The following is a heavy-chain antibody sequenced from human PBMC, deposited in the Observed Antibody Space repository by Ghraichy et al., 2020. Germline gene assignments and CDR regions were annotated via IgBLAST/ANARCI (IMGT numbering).Heavy chain of an antibody. D-gene: IGHD6-19*01. V-gene: IGHV1-46*03. J-gene: IGHJ4*02. CDR1: GYTFTSYY. CDR3: ARGRIAGYSSGWYYFDY. CDR2: INPSGGST. Sequence: ASVKVSCKASGYTFTSYYMHWVRQAPGQGLEWMGIINPSGGSTSYAQKFQGRVTMTRDTSTSTVYMELSSLRSEDTAVYYCARGRIAGYSSGWYYFDYWGQGTLVTVSS.